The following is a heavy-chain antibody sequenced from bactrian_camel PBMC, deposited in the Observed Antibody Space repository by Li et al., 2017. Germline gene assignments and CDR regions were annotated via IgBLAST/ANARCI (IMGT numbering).Heavy chain of an antibody. CDR2: ITSSGGTP. CDR3: VSQEPSTTGFGF. D-gene: IGHD5*01. V-gene: IGHV3S40*01. Sequence: VQLVESGGGSVEAGGSLRLSCAASGFTFSSYSMYWVRQAPGKGLEWVSLITSSGGTPLYADSVKGRFTISRDNAKDTLYLQMNSLKPEDTAVYYCVSQEPSTTGFGFWGQGTQVTVS. CDR1: GFTFSSYS. J-gene: IGHJ6*01.